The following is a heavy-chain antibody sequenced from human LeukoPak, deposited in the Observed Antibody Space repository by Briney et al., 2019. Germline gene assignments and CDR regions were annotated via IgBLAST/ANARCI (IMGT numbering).Heavy chain of an antibody. V-gene: IGHV4-30-4*01. J-gene: IGHJ6*02. CDR1: GGSISSGDYY. D-gene: IGHD3-10*01. CDR2: IYYSGST. Sequence: PSQTLSLTCTVSGGSISSGDYYWSWIRQPPGKGLEWIGYIYYSGSTYYNPSLKSRVTISVDTSKNQFSLKLSSVTAADTAVYYCAKDQAEGELANGMDVWGQGTTVTVSS. CDR3: AKDQAEGELANGMDV.